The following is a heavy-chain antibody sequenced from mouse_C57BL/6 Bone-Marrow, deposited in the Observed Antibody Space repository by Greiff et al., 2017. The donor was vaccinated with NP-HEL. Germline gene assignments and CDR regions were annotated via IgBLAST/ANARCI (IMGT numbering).Heavy chain of an antibody. J-gene: IGHJ3*01. D-gene: IGHD3-1*01. Sequence: VKLVESGAELARPGASVKMSCKASGYTFTSYTMHWVKQRPGQGLEWIGYINPSSGYTKYNQKFKDKATLTADKSSSTAYMQLSSLTSEDSAVYYCANRGWFAYWGQGTLVTVSA. CDR1: GYTFTSYT. V-gene: IGHV1-4*01. CDR3: ANRGWFAY. CDR2: INPSSGYT.